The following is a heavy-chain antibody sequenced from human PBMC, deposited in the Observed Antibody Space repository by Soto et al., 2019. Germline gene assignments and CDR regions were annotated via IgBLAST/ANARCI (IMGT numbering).Heavy chain of an antibody. J-gene: IGHJ4*02. D-gene: IGHD6-19*01. Sequence: QVQLVESGGGVVQPGRSLRLSCAASGFTFSSYAMHWVRQAPGKGLEWVAVISYDGSNKYYADSVKGRFTISRDNSKNTLYLQMNSLRAEDTAVYYCARERGDSSGWYKDWGQGTLVTVSS. CDR1: GFTFSSYA. CDR3: ARERGDSSGWYKD. CDR2: ISYDGSNK. V-gene: IGHV3-30-3*01.